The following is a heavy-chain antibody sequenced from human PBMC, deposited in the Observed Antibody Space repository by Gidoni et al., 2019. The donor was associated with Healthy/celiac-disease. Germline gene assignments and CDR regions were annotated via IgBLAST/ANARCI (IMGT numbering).Heavy chain of an antibody. Sequence: SSYGMPWVSQAPGKGLGWVAVIWYDGSNKYYADSVKGRFTISRDNSKNTLYLKMNSLRAEDTAVYYCARDYYPGVYCSGGSCYSKFDYWGQGTLVTVSS. J-gene: IGHJ4*02. CDR1: SSYG. CDR2: IWYDGSNK. D-gene: IGHD2-15*01. CDR3: ARDYYPGVYCSGGSCYSKFDY. V-gene: IGHV3-33*01.